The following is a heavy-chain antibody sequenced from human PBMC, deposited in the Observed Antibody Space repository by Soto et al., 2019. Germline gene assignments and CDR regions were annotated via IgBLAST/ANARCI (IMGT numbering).Heavy chain of an antibody. V-gene: IGHV3-74*01. CDR2: ISIDGSTT. Sequence: EVQLVESGGGLVQPGGSLRLSCAASGFTFSSYWRRWVRQAPGKGLVWVSRISIDGSTTNYADSVKGRFTVSRDNAKNTLYLQMNSLRADDTAVYYCARGGRGGFDYWGQGTLVTVSS. CDR3: ARGGRGGFDY. J-gene: IGHJ4*02. CDR1: GFTFSSYW. D-gene: IGHD3-16*01.